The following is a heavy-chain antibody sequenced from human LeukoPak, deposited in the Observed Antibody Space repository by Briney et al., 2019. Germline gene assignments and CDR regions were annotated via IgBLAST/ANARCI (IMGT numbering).Heavy chain of an antibody. CDR1: GFTFSSYG. D-gene: IGHD6-13*01. Sequence: GRSLRLSCAASGFTFSSYGMHWVRQAPGKGLEWVAVIWYDGSNKYYADPVKGRFTISRDNSKNTLYLQMNSLRAEDTAVYYCAKDRIAAAGTGGNWFDPWGQGTLVTVSS. CDR2: IWYDGSNK. V-gene: IGHV3-33*06. CDR3: AKDRIAAAGTGGNWFDP. J-gene: IGHJ5*02.